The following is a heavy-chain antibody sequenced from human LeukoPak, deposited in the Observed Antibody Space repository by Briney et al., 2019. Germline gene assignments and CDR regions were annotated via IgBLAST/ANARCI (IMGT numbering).Heavy chain of an antibody. J-gene: IGHJ4*02. D-gene: IGHD6-19*01. CDR3: ARAISSGDFDY. CDR2: IYSDNT. CDR1: GFTVSSNS. Sequence: GGSLRLSCTVSGFTVSSNSMSWVRQAPGKGLEWVSFIYSDNTHYSDSVKGRFTISRDNSKNTLYLQMNSLRAEDTAVYYCARAISSGDFDYWGQGTLVTVSS. V-gene: IGHV3-53*01.